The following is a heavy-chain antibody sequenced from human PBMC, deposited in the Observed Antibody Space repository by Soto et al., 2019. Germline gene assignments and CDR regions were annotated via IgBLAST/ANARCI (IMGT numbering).Heavy chain of an antibody. J-gene: IGHJ5*02. D-gene: IGHD2-2*01. CDR1: GYTFTSYY. CDR2: INPSGGST. CDR3: ARGIVVVPAAMPPPNWFDP. V-gene: IGHV1-46*03. Sequence: ASVKVSCKASGYTFTSYYMHWVRQAPGQGLEWMGIINPSGGSTSYAQKFQGRVTMTRDTSTSTVYMELSSLRSEDTAVYYCARGIVVVPAAMPPPNWFDPWGQGTLVTVSS.